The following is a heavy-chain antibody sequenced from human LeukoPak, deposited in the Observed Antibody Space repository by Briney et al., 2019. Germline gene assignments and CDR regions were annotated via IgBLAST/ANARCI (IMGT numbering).Heavy chain of an antibody. V-gene: IGHV4-39*01. CDR1: GGSISELSYY. CDR2: IYYSGST. D-gene: IGHD1-26*01. Sequence: KPSETLSLTCSVSGGSISELSYYWGWIRQPPGKGLEWIGNIYYSGSTYNNPSLESRVVISVDSSRNQFSLKLTSVTATDTAVYYCARQGVVGATGFDFWGQRILVTVSS. CDR3: ARQGVVGATGFDF. J-gene: IGHJ4*02.